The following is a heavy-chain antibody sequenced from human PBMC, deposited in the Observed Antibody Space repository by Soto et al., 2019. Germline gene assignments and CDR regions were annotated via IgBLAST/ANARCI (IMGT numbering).Heavy chain of an antibody. CDR3: AREGYGSGSQLYYYYGMDV. CDR1: GGSFSGYC. V-gene: IGHV4-34*01. D-gene: IGHD3-10*01. CDR2: INHSGST. J-gene: IGHJ6*02. Sequence: QVQLQQWGAGLLKPSETLSLTCAVYGGSFSGYCWSWIRQPPGKGLEWIGEINHSGSTNYNPSLKSRVTISVDTSQNQLSLKLSSVTAADTAVYYCAREGYGSGSQLYYYYGMDVGGQGTTVTVSS.